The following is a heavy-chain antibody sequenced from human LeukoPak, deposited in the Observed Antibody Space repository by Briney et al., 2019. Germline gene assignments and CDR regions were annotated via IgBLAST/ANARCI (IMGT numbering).Heavy chain of an antibody. CDR3: ARNLDI. D-gene: IGHD1-1*01. J-gene: IGHJ4*02. Sequence: PGGSLRLSCVTSGFTFSTSWMNWVRQAPGKGLEWVANIKEDGSVKNYADSVKGRFTISRDNAKNSLYLQINCLRAEDTAVYYCARNLDIWGQGTLVTVSS. CDR2: IKEDGSVK. V-gene: IGHV3-7*01. CDR1: GFTFSTSW.